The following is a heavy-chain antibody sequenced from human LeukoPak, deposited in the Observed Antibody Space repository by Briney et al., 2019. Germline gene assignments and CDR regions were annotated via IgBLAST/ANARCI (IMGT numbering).Heavy chain of an antibody. CDR3: AGEDNSSGYRPFDI. CDR2: INPNNGGT. J-gene: IGHJ3*02. Sequence: ASVKVSCKASGYTFTSYHVHWVRQAPGQGLDWMGRINPNNGGTNYAQKFQGRVTMTRDMSMSTAYMELSRLRSDDTAVYYCAGEDNSSGYRPFDIWGQGTMVTVPS. V-gene: IGHV1-2*06. D-gene: IGHD3-22*01. CDR1: GYTFTSYH.